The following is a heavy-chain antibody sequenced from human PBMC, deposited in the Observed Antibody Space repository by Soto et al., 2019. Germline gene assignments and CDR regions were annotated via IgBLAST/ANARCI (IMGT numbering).Heavy chain of an antibody. CDR2: ISYDGSNQ. J-gene: IGHJ4*02. D-gene: IGHD3-16*02. Sequence: QVQLVESGGGVVQPGRSLRLSCAASGFTFSSYGMHWVRQAPGKGLEWVAIISYDGSNQYYADPVKGPFTLSRDNSNHTLNLQMNTLRAEDKAVYYCAKALGELSPESYDHWGKGVLFTVSS. CDR3: AKALGELSPESYDH. V-gene: IGHV3-30*18. CDR1: GFTFSSYG.